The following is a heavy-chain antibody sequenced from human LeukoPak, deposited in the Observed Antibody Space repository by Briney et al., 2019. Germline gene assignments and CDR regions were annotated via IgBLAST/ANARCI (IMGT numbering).Heavy chain of an antibody. CDR2: IYTSGST. V-gene: IGHV4-61*02. CDR3: AREIDPVQKYYYDSSGYHGWDY. D-gene: IGHD3-22*01. Sequence: SETLSLTCTVSGGSISSGDYYWSWIRQPAGKGLEWIGRIYTSGSTNYNPSLKSRVTMSVDTSKNQFSLKLSSVTAADTAVYYCAREIDPVQKYYYDSSGYHGWDYWGQGTLVTVSS. J-gene: IGHJ4*02. CDR1: GGSISSGDYY.